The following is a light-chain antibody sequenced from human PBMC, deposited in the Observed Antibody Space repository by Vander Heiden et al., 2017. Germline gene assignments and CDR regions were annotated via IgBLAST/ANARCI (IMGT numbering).Light chain of an antibody. J-gene: IGLJ2*01. V-gene: IGLV3-9*01. Sequence: SYDLTQPLSVSVALGQTARITCGGNDIGTTNVHWYQQKPGQAPVMVRYKDSNRPSGIPERFSGSNSGNTATLTINRAQAGDEADYYCQVWDRIVVFGGGTKLTVL. CDR1: DIGTTN. CDR2: KDS. CDR3: QVWDRIVV.